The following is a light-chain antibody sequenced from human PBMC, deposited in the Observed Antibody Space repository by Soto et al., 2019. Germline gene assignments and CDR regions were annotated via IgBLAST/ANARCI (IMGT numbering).Light chain of an antibody. J-gene: IGKJ5*01. CDR1: QSVSSSY. V-gene: IGKV3-20*01. CDR3: QQYGSSST. Sequence: EILLTQSPGTLSLSPGERATLSCRGSQSVSSSYLAWYKQKPGQAPGLLIYGASSRPTGIPDRFSGSGSGTEFTLTISRMEPEDFAVYYCQQYGSSSTFGQGTRLEI. CDR2: GAS.